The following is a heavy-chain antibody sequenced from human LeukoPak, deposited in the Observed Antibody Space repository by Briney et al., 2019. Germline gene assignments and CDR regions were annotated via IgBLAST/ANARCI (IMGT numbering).Heavy chain of an antibody. CDR1: GFTFSSYE. CDR2: ISSSGKTI. Sequence: GGSLRLSCEASGFTFSSYEMNWVLQAPGKGLEWVSYISSSGKTIYYADSTKGRFTVSRDNAKNSLYLQMNSLRAEDTAVYYCATTSIAAAVPGCFDYWGQGTLVTVFS. V-gene: IGHV3-48*03. J-gene: IGHJ4*02. CDR3: ATTSIAAAVPGCFDY. D-gene: IGHD6-13*01.